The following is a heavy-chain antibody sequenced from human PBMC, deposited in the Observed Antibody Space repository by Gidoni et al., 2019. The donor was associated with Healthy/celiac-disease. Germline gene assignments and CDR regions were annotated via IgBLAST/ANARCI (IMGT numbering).Heavy chain of an antibody. CDR3: ARYYYDSSRSFDY. D-gene: IGHD3-22*01. J-gene: IGHJ4*02. V-gene: IGHV4-38-2*02. CDR2: IYHSGST. CDR1: GSSISSGYY. Sequence: QVQLQESGPGLVKPSETLSLTCTVSGSSISSGYYWGWIRQPPGKGLEWIGSIYHSGSTYYNPSLKSRVTISVDTSKNQFSLKLSSVTAADTAVYYCARYYYDSSRSFDYWGQGTLVTVSS.